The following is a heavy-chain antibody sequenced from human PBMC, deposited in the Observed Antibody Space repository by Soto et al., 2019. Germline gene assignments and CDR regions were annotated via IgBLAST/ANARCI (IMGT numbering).Heavy chain of an antibody. CDR3: ARDRFSGSYLGDY. V-gene: IGHV1-69*13. CDR1: GGTLSSYA. Sequence: WASVKVSCKAYGGTLSSYAISWVRQAPGQGLEWMGGIIPIFGTANYAQKFQGRVTITADEATSTAYMELSSLRSEDTAVYYCARDRFSGSYLGDYWGQGTLVTVSS. CDR2: IIPIFGTA. J-gene: IGHJ4*02. D-gene: IGHD1-26*01.